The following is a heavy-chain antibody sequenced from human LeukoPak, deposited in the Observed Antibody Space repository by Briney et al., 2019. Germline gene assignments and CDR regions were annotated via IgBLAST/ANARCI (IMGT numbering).Heavy chain of an antibody. Sequence: PGGSLRLSCAASGFTFSSYGMHWVPQAPGKGVEGVAFIRYDGSKKYYADSVKGRFTISRDNSRNTLYLQMNSLRAEDTAVYYCAGALRRAFDIWGQGTMVTVSS. CDR2: IRYDGSKK. V-gene: IGHV3-30*02. CDR3: AGALRRAFDI. CDR1: GFTFSSYG. J-gene: IGHJ3*02. D-gene: IGHD1-26*01.